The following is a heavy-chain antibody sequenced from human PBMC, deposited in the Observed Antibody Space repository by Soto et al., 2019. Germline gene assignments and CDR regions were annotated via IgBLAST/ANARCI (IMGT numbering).Heavy chain of an antibody. CDR1: GFIASSYY. V-gene: IGHV3-66*01. J-gene: IGHJ4*02. CDR3: ARGDSMTLIRGERY. Sequence: ELHLVESGGGLVQPGGSLRLSCVASGFIASSYYMSWVRQAPGKGLEWVSLIYTDGTTYYADSVKGRFTISRDNSKNTLYLQMNSLRAEDTAVYYCARGDSMTLIRGERYWGQGALVTFSS. CDR2: IYTDGTT. D-gene: IGHD3-10*01.